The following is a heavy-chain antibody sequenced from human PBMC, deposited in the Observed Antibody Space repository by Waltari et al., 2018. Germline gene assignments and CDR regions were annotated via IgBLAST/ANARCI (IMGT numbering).Heavy chain of an antibody. CDR1: GLTFSRYA. CDR3: VGWVTYTSDWHGSLVP. D-gene: IGHD6-19*01. CDR2: ISPNGDTV. V-gene: IGHV3-48*03. Sequence: EVELVESGGGLVQPGGSLRLSCAAPGLTFSRYAMNWVRQAPGKGLEWISYISPNGDTVYYADSVRGRFTISRDNAKKSLFLQMNSLRAEDTAVYYCVGWVTYTSDWHGSLVPWGQGTLVTVS. J-gene: IGHJ5*02.